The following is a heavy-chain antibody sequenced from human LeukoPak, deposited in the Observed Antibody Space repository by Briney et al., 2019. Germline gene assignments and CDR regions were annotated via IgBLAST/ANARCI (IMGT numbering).Heavy chain of an antibody. CDR2: ISYDGSNK. J-gene: IGHJ4*02. CDR3: ARVPRGVVVN. Sequence: PGGSLRLSCAASGFTFSSYAMHWVHQAPGKGPEWVAVISYDGSNKYYADSVKGRFTISRDNSKNTLYLQMNSLRAEDTAVYYCARVPRGVVVNWGQGTLVTVSS. D-gene: IGHD3-22*01. CDR1: GFTFSSYA. V-gene: IGHV3-30-3*01.